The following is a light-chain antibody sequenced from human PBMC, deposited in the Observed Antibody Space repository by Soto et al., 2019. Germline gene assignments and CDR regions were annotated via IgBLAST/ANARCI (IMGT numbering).Light chain of an antibody. CDR2: AAS. CDR3: HQLNSYPLT. CDR1: QGISSY. Sequence: DVQLTQSPSFLSASVRDRVTITCRASQGISSYLAWYQQKPGKAPKLLIYAASTLQSGVPSRFSGSGSGTEFTLPISSLQPEDFATYYCHQLNSYPLTFGGGTKVEIK. J-gene: IGKJ4*01. V-gene: IGKV1-9*01.